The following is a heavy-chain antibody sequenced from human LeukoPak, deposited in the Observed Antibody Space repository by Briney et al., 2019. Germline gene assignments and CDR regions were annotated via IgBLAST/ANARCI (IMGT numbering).Heavy chain of an antibody. Sequence: ASVNVSCKASGYTFTSYGISWVRQPPGQRLEWMGWISAYNGNTNYAQKLQGRVTMTTDTSTSTAYMELRSLRSDDTAVYYCARAYYGSGSYYRDYWGQGTLVTVSS. V-gene: IGHV1-18*01. J-gene: IGHJ4*02. CDR3: ARAYYGSGSYYRDY. CDR2: ISAYNGNT. CDR1: GYTFTSYG. D-gene: IGHD3-10*01.